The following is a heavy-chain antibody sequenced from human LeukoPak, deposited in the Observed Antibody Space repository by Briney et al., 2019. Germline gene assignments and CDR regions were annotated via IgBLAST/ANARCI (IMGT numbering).Heavy chain of an antibody. CDR3: ARALLVTTSGYFYYYMDV. J-gene: IGHJ6*03. V-gene: IGHV4-30-2*01. D-gene: IGHD2-8*02. CDR2: IYHSGST. Sequence: PSQTLSLTCTVSGGSISSGGYYWSWIRQPPGKGLEWIGYIYHSGSTYYNPSLKSRVTISVDRSKNQFSLKLSSVTAADTAVYYCARALLVTTSGYFYYYMDVWGKGTTVSVSS. CDR1: GGSISSGGYY.